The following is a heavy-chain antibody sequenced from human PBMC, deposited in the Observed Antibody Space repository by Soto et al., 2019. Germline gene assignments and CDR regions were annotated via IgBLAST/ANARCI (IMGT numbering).Heavy chain of an antibody. Sequence: QGQLVQSGAEVKMPGASVKVSCKASGYTFTRYGISWVRQAPGQGLEWMGWISGYNGDANYAQRFQGRVSMTIDTSTTTAYMELRTLKPDDTAVYYCAKHGQQPYYYYGLDVWGQGTTVTVSS. V-gene: IGHV1-18*01. D-gene: IGHD1-1*01. CDR2: ISGYNGDA. CDR1: GYTFTRYG. J-gene: IGHJ6*02. CDR3: AKHGQQPYYYYGLDV.